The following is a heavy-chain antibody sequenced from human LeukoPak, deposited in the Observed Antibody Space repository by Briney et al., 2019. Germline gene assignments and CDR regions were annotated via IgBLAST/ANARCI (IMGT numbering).Heavy chain of an antibody. CDR1: GFTFSSYA. Sequence: GGSLRLSCAASGFTFSSYAMSWVRQAPGKGLEWVSAIGGRGGSTYYADSVKGRFTISRDNSKNTLYLQMNSLRAEDTAVYYCAKERLNPSRYFDYWGQGTLVTVSS. CDR2: IGGRGGST. D-gene: IGHD3-22*01. CDR3: AKERLNPSRYFDY. V-gene: IGHV3-23*01. J-gene: IGHJ4*02.